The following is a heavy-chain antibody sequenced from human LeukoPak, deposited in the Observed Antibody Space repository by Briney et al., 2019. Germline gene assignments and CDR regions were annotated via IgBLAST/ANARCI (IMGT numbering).Heavy chain of an antibody. Sequence: SDPVSLLCIVSGGSITSFYWSWLRQPPGKGVEWIGYLFFPASPTYTPSFNTQVTIALDTSKNQSPLQLSSVPAAAPPVYYCARLSGRPWGQGILVTVSS. CDR3: ARLSGRP. CDR2: LFFPASP. D-gene: IGHD1-26*01. J-gene: IGHJ5*02. CDR1: GGSITSFY. V-gene: IGHV4-59*08.